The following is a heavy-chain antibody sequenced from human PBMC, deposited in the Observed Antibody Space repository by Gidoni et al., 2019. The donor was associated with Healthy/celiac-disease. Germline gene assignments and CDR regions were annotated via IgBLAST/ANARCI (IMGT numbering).Heavy chain of an antibody. D-gene: IGHD3-9*01. CDR3: AREFERTLRYFDWFPGAFDI. Sequence: QVQLQESGPGLVKPSGTLSLTCAVSGGAISSSNWWSWVRQPPGKGLEWIGEIYHSGSTNYNPSLKSRVTISVDKSKNQFSLKLSSVTAADTAVYYCAREFERTLRYFDWFPGAFDIWGQGTMVTVSS. CDR1: GGAISSSNW. J-gene: IGHJ3*02. CDR2: IYHSGST. V-gene: IGHV4-4*02.